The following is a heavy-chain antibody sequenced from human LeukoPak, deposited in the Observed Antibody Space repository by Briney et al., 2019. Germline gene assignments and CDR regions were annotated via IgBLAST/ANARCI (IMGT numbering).Heavy chain of an antibody. Sequence: PSETLSLTCTVSGGSISSYYLSWMRQPPGKGLEWIGYIYYSGNTNYNPSLKSRVTISIDTSKNQFSLKLSSVTAADTAVYYCAIVGDGCLDCWGPRTLVTVSS. V-gene: IGHV4-59*01. CDR3: AIVGDGCLDC. CDR2: IYYSGNT. CDR1: GGSISSYY. D-gene: IGHD5-24*01. J-gene: IGHJ4*02.